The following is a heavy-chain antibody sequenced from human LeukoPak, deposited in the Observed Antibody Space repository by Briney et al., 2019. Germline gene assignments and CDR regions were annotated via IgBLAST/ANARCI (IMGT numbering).Heavy chain of an antibody. Sequence: ASVKVSCKASGYKFTNYGISWVRQAPGQGLEWMGWISPYNGNTIYAQKLQGRVTLTRDMSTSTDYLELSSLRSEDTAVYYCARDNSVRDEAWWFYPWGQGTLVTVSS. CDR2: ISPYNGNT. D-gene: IGHD5-24*01. CDR3: ARDNSVRDEAWWFYP. CDR1: GYKFTNYG. J-gene: IGHJ5*02. V-gene: IGHV1-18*01.